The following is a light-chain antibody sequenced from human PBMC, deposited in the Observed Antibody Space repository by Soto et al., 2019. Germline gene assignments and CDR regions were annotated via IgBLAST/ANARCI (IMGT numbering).Light chain of an antibody. CDR2: SAS. CDR1: QSVSSN. J-gene: IGKJ4*01. CDR3: QQYGNWPPLT. V-gene: IGKV3D-15*01. Sequence: VMTQSPATLSVSPGDRATLSCRASQSVSSNLAWYQRKPGQAPRLLIYSASTRATGIPARFSGSGSGTDFTLTIISRQSEDVAVYYCQQYGNWPPLTFGEGTKVEIK.